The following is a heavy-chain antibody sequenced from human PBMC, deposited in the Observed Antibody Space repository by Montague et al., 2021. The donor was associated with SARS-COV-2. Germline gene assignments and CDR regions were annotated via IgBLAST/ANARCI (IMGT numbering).Heavy chain of an antibody. V-gene: IGHV5-10-1*01. D-gene: IGHD2-2*01. Sequence: QSVAEVKTPGESLRISCKGSGYSFTTYWINWVRQMPGKGLEWMGKIDPSDSNTNYSPSFQGHVTISVDRSISTAYLQWRSLKASDTAMYYCATPGYWGQGTLVTVSS. CDR2: IDPSDSNT. J-gene: IGHJ4*02. CDR3: ATPGY. CDR1: GYSFTTYW.